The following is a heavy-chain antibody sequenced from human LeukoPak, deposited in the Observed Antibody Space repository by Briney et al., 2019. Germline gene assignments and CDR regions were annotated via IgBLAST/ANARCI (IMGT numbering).Heavy chain of an antibody. V-gene: IGHV3-11*06. J-gene: IGHJ4*02. CDR2: ISSSSSYT. CDR1: GFTFSDYY. CDR3: ARVPDGDYSYFDY. D-gene: IGHD4-17*01. Sequence: PGGSLRLSCAASGFTFSDYYMSWIRQAPGKGLEWVSYISSSSSYTNYADSVKGRFTISRDNAKNSLYLQMNSLRAEDTAVYYCARVPDGDYSYFDYWGQGTLVTVSS.